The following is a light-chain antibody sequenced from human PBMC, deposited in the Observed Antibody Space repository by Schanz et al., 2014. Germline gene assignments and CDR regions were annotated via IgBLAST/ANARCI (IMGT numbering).Light chain of an antibody. CDR1: QSVSSSY. J-gene: IGKJ1*01. CDR2: GVH. Sequence: EIVLTQSPATLSLSPGERATLSCRASQSVSSSYLAWYQQKPGQAPRLLMSGVHDRASGIPDRFSGSGSETDFSLTISRVEPEDSAVYYCQQYGESLWTFGPGTRVEIK. CDR3: QQYGESLWT. V-gene: IGKV3-20*01.